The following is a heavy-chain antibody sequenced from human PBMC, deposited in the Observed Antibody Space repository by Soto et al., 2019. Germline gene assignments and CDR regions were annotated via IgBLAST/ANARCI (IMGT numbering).Heavy chain of an antibody. D-gene: IGHD2-21*01. V-gene: IGHV1-69*13. Sequence: ASVKVSCKASGGAFNNYVITWARQAPGQGLEWMGGIIPLFGTANYAQRFQGRLAITADESTNTAYMELNTLKSEDTAVYYCANSSRRNCRGETCYENWFDTWGQGTLVTVSS. CDR1: GGAFNNYV. CDR2: IIPLFGTA. J-gene: IGHJ5*02. CDR3: ANSSRRNCRGETCYENWFDT.